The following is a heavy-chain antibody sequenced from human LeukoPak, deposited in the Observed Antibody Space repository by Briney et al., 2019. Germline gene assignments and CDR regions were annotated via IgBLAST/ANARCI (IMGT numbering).Heavy chain of an antibody. V-gene: IGHV3-30*03. CDR1: GFTFSSYG. D-gene: IGHD2-15*01. Sequence: PGRSLRLSCAASGFTFSSYGMHWVRQAPGKGLEWVAVISYDGSNKYYADSVKGRFTISRDNSKNTLYLQMNSLRAEDTAVYYCARDYRIVFPPDYYYYGMDVWGQGTTVTVSS. J-gene: IGHJ6*02. CDR2: ISYDGSNK. CDR3: ARDYRIVFPPDYYYYGMDV.